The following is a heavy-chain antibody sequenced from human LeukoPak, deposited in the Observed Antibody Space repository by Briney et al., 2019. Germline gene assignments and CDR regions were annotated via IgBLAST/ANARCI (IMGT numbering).Heavy chain of an antibody. CDR3: ARERGSGNWYRQGSSFDY. V-gene: IGHV4-61*01. Sequence: SETLSLTCTVSGGSVSSGTYYWSWIRQPPGKGLEWIGYIYYSGNTNYNPSLKSRVTISVDTSKNQFSLRLNSVTAADAAVYYCARERGSGNWYRQGSSFDYWGQGTLVTVSS. CDR2: IYYSGNT. CDR1: GGSVSSGTYY. D-gene: IGHD6-13*01. J-gene: IGHJ4*02.